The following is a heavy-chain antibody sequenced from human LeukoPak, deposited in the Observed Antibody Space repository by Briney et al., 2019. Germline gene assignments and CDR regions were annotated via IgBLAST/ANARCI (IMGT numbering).Heavy chain of an antibody. CDR3: ARVKIAAAGAFDC. CDR2: INPNSGGT. J-gene: IGHJ4*02. D-gene: IGHD6-13*01. Sequence: GASVKVSCTASGYTFTGYYMHWVRQAPGQGLEWMGWINPNSGGTNYAQKFQGWVTMTRDTSISTAYMELSRLRSDDTAVYYCARVKIAAAGAFDCWGQGTLVTVSS. V-gene: IGHV1-2*04. CDR1: GYTFTGYY.